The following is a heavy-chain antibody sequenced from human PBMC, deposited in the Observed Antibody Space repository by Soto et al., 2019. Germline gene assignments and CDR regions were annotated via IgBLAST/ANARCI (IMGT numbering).Heavy chain of an antibody. V-gene: IGHV4-4*07. CDR1: GGSISSYY. J-gene: IGHJ6*02. Sequence: WETLSLTCTVSGGSISSYYWSWIRQPAGKGLEWIGRIYTSGSTNYNPSLKSRVTMSVDTSKNQFSLKLSSVTAADTAVYYCAGDYYGSGRDYYGMDVWGQGTTVTVSS. D-gene: IGHD3-10*01. CDR3: AGDYYGSGRDYYGMDV. CDR2: IYTSGST.